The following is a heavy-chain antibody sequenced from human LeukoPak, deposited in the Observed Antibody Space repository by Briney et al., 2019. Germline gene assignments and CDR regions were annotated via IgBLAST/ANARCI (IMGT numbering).Heavy chain of an antibody. CDR2: ISSSSSYT. CDR1: GFTFSSYS. J-gene: IGHJ4*02. V-gene: IGHV3-21*01. Sequence: GGSLRLSCAASGFTFSSYSMNWVRQAPGKGLEWVSSISSSSSYTYYADSVKGRFTISRDNAKNSLYLQMNSLRAEDTAVYYCARDLTAVYFDYWGQGTLVTVSS. D-gene: IGHD6-19*01. CDR3: ARDLTAVYFDY.